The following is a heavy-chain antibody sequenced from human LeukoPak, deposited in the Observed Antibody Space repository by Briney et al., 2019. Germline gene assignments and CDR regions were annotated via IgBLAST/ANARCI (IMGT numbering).Heavy chain of an antibody. D-gene: IGHD6-19*01. CDR2: ISTSGTTR. V-gene: IGHV3-48*03. J-gene: IGHJ4*02. Sequence: GGSLRLSCAASGFTFSYEMNWVRQAPGKGLEWVSYISTSGTTRTYADSVKGRFTISRDNAKNSLYLEMNSLRAEDTAVYYCAREIVSTVAGNFDYWGQGTLVTVSS. CDR3: AREIVSTVAGNFDY. CDR1: GFTFSYE.